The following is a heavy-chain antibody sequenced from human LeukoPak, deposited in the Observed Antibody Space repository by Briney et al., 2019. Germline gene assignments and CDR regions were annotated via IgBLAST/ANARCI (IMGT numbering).Heavy chain of an antibody. CDR1: GYSFTSFW. CDR2: IYPRDSDT. J-gene: IGHJ3*01. V-gene: IGHV5-51*01. D-gene: IGHD3-22*01. CDR3: ATADSSAYREHDGFDL. Sequence: GESLKISCKGSGYSFTSFWIGWVRQMPGKGLEWMGIIYPRDSDTRYSPSFQGQVTISADKSISTAYLQWSSLKASDTAMYYCATADSSAYREHDGFDLWGQGTMVTVPS.